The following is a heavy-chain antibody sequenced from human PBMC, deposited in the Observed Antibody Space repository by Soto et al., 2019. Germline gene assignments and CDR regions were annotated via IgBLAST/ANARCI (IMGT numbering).Heavy chain of an antibody. D-gene: IGHD1-20*01. CDR1: GFTFSSYG. V-gene: IGHV3-30*18. CDR3: AKEKRYSLFDP. J-gene: IGHJ5*02. Sequence: GGSLRLSCAASGFTFSSYGIHWVRQAPCKGLEWVAVISYDGSNKYYADSVKGRFTISRDNSKNTLYLQMNSLRAEDTAVYYCAKEKRYSLFDPWGQGTLVTVSP. CDR2: ISYDGSNK.